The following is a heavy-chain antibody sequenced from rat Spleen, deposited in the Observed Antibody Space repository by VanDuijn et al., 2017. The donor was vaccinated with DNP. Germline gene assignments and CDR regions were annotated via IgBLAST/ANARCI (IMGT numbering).Heavy chain of an antibody. J-gene: IGHJ1*01. CDR3: TRGAGSPYWSFDF. CDR2: ITGSGGGT. D-gene: IGHD5-1*01. CDR1: GFTFNDYW. V-gene: IGHV5-31*01. Sequence: EVQLVESGGDLVQPGRSLKLSCVAFGFTFNDYWMAWIRQVPGKGREWLGAITGSGGGTYYSGSVKGRFPISRDNAKNTLYLQMNSLRSEDTATYYCTRGAGSPYWSFDFWGPGTVVTVSS.